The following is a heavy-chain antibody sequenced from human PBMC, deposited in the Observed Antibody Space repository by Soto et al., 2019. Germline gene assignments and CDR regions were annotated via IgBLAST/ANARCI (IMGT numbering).Heavy chain of an antibody. Sequence: SVEVSCEASGVGFVSYSSRWVRQAPGQGLAWMGRIIPILGTAKYAQKFQGRVTITADKSTSTAYMELSSLRSEDTAVYYCAGGDSGSYYISAYWRQRTLVPVSS. V-gene: IGHV1-69*08. CDR1: GVGFVSYS. D-gene: IGHD1-26*01. CDR2: IIPILGTA. CDR3: AGGDSGSYYISAY. J-gene: IGHJ1*01.